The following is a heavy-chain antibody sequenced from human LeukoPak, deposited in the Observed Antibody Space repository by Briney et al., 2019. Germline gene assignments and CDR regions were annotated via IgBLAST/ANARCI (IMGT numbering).Heavy chain of an antibody. J-gene: IGHJ3*02. V-gene: IGHV3-33*01. CDR3: ARDGSTKVAHTCDAFAI. CDR1: GFTFSNYG. Sequence: GGSLRLSCTASGFTFSNYGIHWVRQAPGKGLEWVAVIWHDGYQKYYEDSVKGRFTIFRDDSENTVYLQLNSLRAEDTAVYYCARDGSTKVAHTCDAFAIWGQGTMVTVSS. CDR2: IWHDGYQK. D-gene: IGHD2-2*01.